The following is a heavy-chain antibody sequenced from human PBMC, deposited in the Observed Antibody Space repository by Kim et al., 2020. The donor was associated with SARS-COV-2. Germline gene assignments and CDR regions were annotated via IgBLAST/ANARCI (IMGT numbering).Heavy chain of an antibody. CDR3: AREGGDYGDYFFDY. V-gene: IGHV3-48*02. D-gene: IGHD4-17*01. Sequence: ADSVKGRFTISRNNAKNSLYLQMNSLRDEDTAVYYCAREGGDYGDYFFDYWGQGTLVTVSS. J-gene: IGHJ4*02.